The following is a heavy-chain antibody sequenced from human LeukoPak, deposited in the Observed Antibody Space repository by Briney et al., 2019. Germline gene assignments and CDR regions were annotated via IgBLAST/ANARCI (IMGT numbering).Heavy chain of an antibody. J-gene: IGHJ3*02. CDR1: VYTFSNYD. V-gene: IGHV1-8*01. Sequence: GASVNVSCKASVYTFSNYDINWVRQATGQGLEWMGWMIPNSGNTGYAQKFQGRVTMTRNISISTAYMELSSLRSEDTAVYYCAIPAGTDAFDIWGQGTVVTVSS. CDR2: MIPNSGNT. D-gene: IGHD2-2*01. CDR3: AIPAGTDAFDI.